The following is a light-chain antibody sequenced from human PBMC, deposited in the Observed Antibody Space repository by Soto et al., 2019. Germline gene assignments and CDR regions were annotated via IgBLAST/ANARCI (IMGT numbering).Light chain of an antibody. CDR2: GAS. V-gene: IGKV3-20*01. CDR1: QRVSTTS. Sequence: IVLTQSPGTLSLSPGDRATLSCRASQRVSTTSFAWHQQKPGQAPRLLFYGASSRATCIPDRFSGSASGTEFTLTISRLEPEDFAVYYCQQFGGSTWTFGQGTKVEMK. CDR3: QQFGGSTWT. J-gene: IGKJ1*01.